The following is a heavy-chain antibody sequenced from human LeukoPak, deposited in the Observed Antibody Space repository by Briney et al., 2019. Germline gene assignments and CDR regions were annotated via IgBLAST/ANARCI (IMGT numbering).Heavy chain of an antibody. Sequence: ASVKVSCKASGYTFTGYAMNWVRQAPGQGLEWMGWINTNTGNPMYAQGFAGRFVFSLDTSVSTAYLQISSLKAEDTAVYYCARDGGVATYDYWGQGTLVTVSS. V-gene: IGHV7-4-1*02. CDR2: INTNTGNP. CDR1: GYTFTGYA. J-gene: IGHJ4*02. CDR3: ARDGGVATYDY. D-gene: IGHD3-3*01.